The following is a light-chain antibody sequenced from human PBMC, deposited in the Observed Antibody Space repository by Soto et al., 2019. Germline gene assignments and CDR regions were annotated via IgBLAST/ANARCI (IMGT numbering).Light chain of an antibody. Sequence: EIVLTQSPGTLSLSPGERATLSCRASQSVSSTYLASYQQKPGRAPRLLIYDASSRATGIPDRFSGSGSGTDFTLTISRLEPEDFAVYYCQQFSSTPWTFGQGTEVEIK. CDR1: QSVSSTY. CDR2: DAS. CDR3: QQFSSTPWT. J-gene: IGKJ1*01. V-gene: IGKV3-20*01.